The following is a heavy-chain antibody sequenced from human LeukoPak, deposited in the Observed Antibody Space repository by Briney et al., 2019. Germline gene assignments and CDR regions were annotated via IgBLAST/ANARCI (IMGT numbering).Heavy chain of an antibody. J-gene: IGHJ1*01. Sequence: GASVKVSCKASGYSLSDNYLHWVRQAPGQRLEWMAWINPRNGETKFAPRFQGRVTLTRDTSITTAYMELSRLRPDDTAVYYCARSQFRTTNGGAWGFQPWGQGTLVTVSS. CDR2: INPRNGET. CDR1: GYSLSDNY. CDR3: ARSQFRTTNGGAWGFQP. D-gene: IGHD3-16*01. V-gene: IGHV1-2*02.